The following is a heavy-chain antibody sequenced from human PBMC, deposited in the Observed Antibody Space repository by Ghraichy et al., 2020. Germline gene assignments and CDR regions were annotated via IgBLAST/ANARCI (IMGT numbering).Heavy chain of an antibody. CDR1: RAPFSSYD. J-gene: IGHJ6*02. V-gene: IGHV1-8*01. Sequence: ASVKVSCKVSRAPFSSYDITWVRQATGQRLERMGWMNPNSGNTGYAQKFQGRVTMTRNTSISTAYMELSSLRSEDTAVYYCARGGENYYGSGSYPTYYYYGMDVWGQGTTVTASS. D-gene: IGHD3-10*01. CDR2: MNPNSGNT. CDR3: ARGGENYYGSGSYPTYYYYGMDV.